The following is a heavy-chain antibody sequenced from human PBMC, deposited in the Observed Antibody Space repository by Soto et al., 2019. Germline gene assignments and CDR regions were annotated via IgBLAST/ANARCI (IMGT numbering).Heavy chain of an antibody. J-gene: IGHJ3*02. CDR2: IYYSGST. CDR1: GGSISSYY. Sequence: SETLSLTCTVSGGSISSYYWSWIRQPPGKGLEWIGYIYYSGSTNYNPSLKSRVTISVDTSKNQFSLKLSSVTAADTAVYYCARGSEGYYDSSGYYQDAYDIWGQGTMVTVSS. V-gene: IGHV4-59*01. CDR3: ARGSEGYYDSSGYYQDAYDI. D-gene: IGHD3-22*01.